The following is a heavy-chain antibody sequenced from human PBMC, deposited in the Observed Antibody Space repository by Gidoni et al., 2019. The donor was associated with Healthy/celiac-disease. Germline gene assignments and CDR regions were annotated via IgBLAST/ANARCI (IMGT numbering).Heavy chain of an antibody. CDR2: IKSKTDGGTT. J-gene: IGHJ6*02. Sequence: EVQLVESGGGLVKPGGSLRLSCAASGFTFSNAWMSWVRQAPGKGLEWVGRIKSKTDGGTTDYAAPVKGRFTISRDDSKNTLYLQMNSLKTEDTAVYYCTTDIVATSGGDYYYYGMDVWGQGTTVTVSS. CDR3: TTDIVATSGGDYYYYGMDV. V-gene: IGHV3-15*01. CDR1: GFTFSNAW. D-gene: IGHD5-12*01.